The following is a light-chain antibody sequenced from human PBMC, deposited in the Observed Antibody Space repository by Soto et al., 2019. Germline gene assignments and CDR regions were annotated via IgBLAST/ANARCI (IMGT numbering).Light chain of an antibody. CDR3: QQSYSFFLT. V-gene: IGKV1-39*01. J-gene: IGKJ4*01. CDR2: TTS. Sequence: DIQMTQSPSSLSASVEDRVIITCRASQSISSYLNWYQQKPGKAPKLLIYTTSNLQSWVPSRFSGSGSGTEFTLTISNLQPEDFATYYCQQSYSFFLTFGGGTKVDIK. CDR1: QSISSY.